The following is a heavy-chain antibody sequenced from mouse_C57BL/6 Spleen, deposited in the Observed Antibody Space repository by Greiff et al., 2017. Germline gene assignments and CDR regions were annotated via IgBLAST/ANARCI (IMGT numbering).Heavy chain of an antibody. CDR1: GYTFTSYW. V-gene: IGHV1-69*01. D-gene: IGHD3-2*02. Sequence: QVQLQQPGAELVMPGASVKLSCKASGYTFTSYWMHWVKQRPGQGLEWIGEIDPSDSYTNYNQKFKGKSTLTVNKSSSTAYMQLSSLTSEDSAVYYCAPDSSGYGYFDYWGQGTTLTVSS. J-gene: IGHJ2*01. CDR3: APDSSGYGYFDY. CDR2: IDPSDSYT.